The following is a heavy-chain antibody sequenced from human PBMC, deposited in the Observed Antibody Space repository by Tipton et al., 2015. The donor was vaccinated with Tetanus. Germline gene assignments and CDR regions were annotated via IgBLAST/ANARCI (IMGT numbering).Heavy chain of an antibody. CDR1: GFTFRNYW. CDR3: ATARNKVSITRLQY. CDR2: ITGSGVGT. Sequence: GSLRLSCAASGFTFRNYWMHWVRQAPGKGLVWVAVITGSGVGTYYSDSVKGRFTVSRDNSRNTLYLQLNSLRVEDTAVYYCATARNKVSITRLQYWGPGTLVTVSS. V-gene: IGHV3-23*01. D-gene: IGHD3-10*01. J-gene: IGHJ4*02.